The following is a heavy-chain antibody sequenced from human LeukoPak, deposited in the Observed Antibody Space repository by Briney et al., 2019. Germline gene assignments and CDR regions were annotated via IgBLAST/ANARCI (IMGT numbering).Heavy chain of an antibody. CDR1: GGTFSSYS. CDR2: IIPNLGIA. D-gene: IGHD2-15*01. Sequence: SVKVSCKASGGTFSSYSISWVRQAPGQGLEWMGRIIPNLGIANYAQKFQGRATITADKSTSTAYMELSSLRSEDTAVYYCARALRGGDYSADYWGQGTLVTVSS. J-gene: IGHJ4*02. V-gene: IGHV1-69*04. CDR3: ARALRGGDYSADY.